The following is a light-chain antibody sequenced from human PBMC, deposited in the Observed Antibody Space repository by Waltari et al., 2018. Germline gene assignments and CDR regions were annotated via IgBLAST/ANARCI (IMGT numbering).Light chain of an antibody. Sequence: QSVLTQPPSVSGAPGQRVTISCTGSSSNIRAGYDVHWYQHLPGTAPKLLILGNTNRPSGVPDQFSGSKSGTSASLVITGLQAEDEANYYCQSYDTRLGAWVFGGGTKLTVL. CDR3: QSYDTRLGAWV. J-gene: IGLJ3*02. CDR1: SSNIRAGYD. V-gene: IGLV1-40*01. CDR2: GNT.